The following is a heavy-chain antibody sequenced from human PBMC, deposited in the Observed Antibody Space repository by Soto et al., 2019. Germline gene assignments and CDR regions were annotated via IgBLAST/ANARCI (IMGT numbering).Heavy chain of an antibody. V-gene: IGHV1-18*01. D-gene: IGHD2-21*02. Sequence: QVQLVQSGAEVKKPGASVKVSCKASGYTFGDYSINWVRQAPGQGLEWMGSINPYNGKTKSAQRLKGRITVTTDTSTRTAYLEVRSLISDDTAIYYCARRYGDPSSAAGFDYWGQGTLVTVSS. CDR2: INPYNGKT. CDR1: GYTFGDYS. CDR3: ARRYGDPSSAAGFDY. J-gene: IGHJ4*02.